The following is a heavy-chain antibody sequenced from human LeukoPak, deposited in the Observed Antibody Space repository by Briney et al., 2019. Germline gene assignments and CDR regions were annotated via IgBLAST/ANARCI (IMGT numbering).Heavy chain of an antibody. D-gene: IGHD1-7*01. V-gene: IGHV1-18*01. CDR1: GYTFTSYG. Sequence: ASVKVSCKASGYTFTSYGISWVRPAPGQGREWMGWISAYNGNTNYAQKLQGRVTMTTDTSTSTAYMELRSLRSDDTAVYYCARVGGSITGTTLSSYGMDVWGQGTTVTVSS. CDR3: ARVGGSITGTTLSSYGMDV. CDR2: ISAYNGNT. J-gene: IGHJ6*02.